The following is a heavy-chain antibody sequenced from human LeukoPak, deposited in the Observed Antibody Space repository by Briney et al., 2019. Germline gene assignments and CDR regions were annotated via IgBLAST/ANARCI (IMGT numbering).Heavy chain of an antibody. D-gene: IGHD1-7*01. J-gene: IGHJ4*02. CDR1: GFTFSSYA. Sequence: GGSLRLSCAASGFTFSSYAMHWVRQAPGKGLEWVSSISSSSSYIYYADSVKGRFTISRDNAKNSLYLQMNSLRAEDTAVYYCARDLTGTSDYWGQGTLVTVSS. CDR2: ISSSSSYI. V-gene: IGHV3-21*01. CDR3: ARDLTGTSDY.